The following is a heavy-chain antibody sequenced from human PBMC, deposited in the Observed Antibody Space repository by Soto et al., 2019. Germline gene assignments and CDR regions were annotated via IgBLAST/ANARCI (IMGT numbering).Heavy chain of an antibody. J-gene: IGHJ1*01. V-gene: IGHV3-23*01. CDR2: ISINFGNT. CDR3: ANRLFYYDSSGYYSGEYFQH. Sequence: GGSLRLSCAASGFTFSNYAMSWVRQAPGKGLEWVSTISINFGNTYYADSVKGRFTISRDNSKNTLHLQMNSLRAEDTAVYYCANRLFYYDSSGYYSGEYFQHWGQGTLVTVSS. D-gene: IGHD3-22*01. CDR1: GFTFSNYA.